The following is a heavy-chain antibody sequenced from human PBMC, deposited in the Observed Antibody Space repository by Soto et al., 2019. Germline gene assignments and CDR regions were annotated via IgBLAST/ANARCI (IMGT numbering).Heavy chain of an antibody. J-gene: IGHJ5*02. CDR3: ASHDPGARFDP. Sequence: GASVKVSCKAPRYIFTAYFMHWVRQPPGQGLEWMGWINPNNGATNYGMSFQGRVTMTRDTSISTAYMELCSLRSDDTAVYDCASHDPGARFDPWGQGTLVTVSS. CDR1: RYIFTAYF. V-gene: IGHV1-2*02. D-gene: IGHD1-1*01. CDR2: INPNNGAT.